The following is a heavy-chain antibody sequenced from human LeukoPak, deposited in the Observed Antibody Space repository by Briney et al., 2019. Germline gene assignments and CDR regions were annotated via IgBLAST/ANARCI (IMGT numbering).Heavy chain of an antibody. CDR2: INQSGST. V-gene: IGHV4-34*01. CDR3: ARAYRAHQTFHSYHYFDY. J-gene: IGHJ4*02. CDR1: GGSSSNYY. Sequence: SETPSLTCAVYGGSSSNYYCNWIRQSPRGGLEWIGEINQSGSTKYNPSLKSRVTISGDTSKNQFSLRLNSVTAADTAVYFCARAYRAHQTFHSYHYFDYWGQGTLVTVSS. D-gene: IGHD5-18*01.